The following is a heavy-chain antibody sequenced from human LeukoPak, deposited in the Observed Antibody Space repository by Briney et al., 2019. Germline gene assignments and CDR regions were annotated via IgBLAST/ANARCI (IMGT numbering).Heavy chain of an antibody. CDR3: ASRGGSDSSGSYKSYYFDY. CDR2: INPSSGTT. CDR1: GYTLTSYY. D-gene: IGHD3-22*01. Sequence: ASVKVSCKASGYTLTSYYMHWVRPAPRQGLEWMGIINPSSGTTTYAQKFQGRVTMTRDTSTSTVYMELSSLRSEDTAVYYCASRGGSDSSGSYKSYYFDYWGQGTLVTVSS. V-gene: IGHV1-46*01. J-gene: IGHJ4*02.